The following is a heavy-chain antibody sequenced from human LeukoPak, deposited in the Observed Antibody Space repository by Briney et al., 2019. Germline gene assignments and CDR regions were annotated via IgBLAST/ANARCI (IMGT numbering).Heavy chain of an antibody. J-gene: IGHJ4*02. V-gene: IGHV3-23*01. D-gene: IGHD7-27*01. Sequence: PGGSQRLSCAASGFTFSSYTMSWVRQVPGKGLEWVSTITTSDGNTYYADSVKGRFTVSRDNSKNTLFLQMNSLRAEDTAVYYCAKDGGLWVSAHWGDSWGRGTLVTVSS. CDR1: GFTFSSYT. CDR3: AKDGGLWVSAHWGDS. CDR2: ITTSDGNT.